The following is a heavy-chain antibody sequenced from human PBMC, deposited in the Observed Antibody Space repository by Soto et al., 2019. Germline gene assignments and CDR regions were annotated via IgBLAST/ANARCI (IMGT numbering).Heavy chain of an antibody. D-gene: IGHD6-13*01. CDR1: GGSISSGGYY. J-gene: IGHJ3*02. CDR2: IYYSGST. CDR3: ARDLHSSSWYADAFDI. Sequence: QVQLQESGPGLVKPSQTLSLTCTVSGGSISSGGYYWSWIRQHPGKGLEWIGYIYYSGSTYYNPSVKSRVTISVDTSKNQFSLKLSSVTAADTAVYYCARDLHSSSWYADAFDIWGQGTMVTVSS. V-gene: IGHV4-31*03.